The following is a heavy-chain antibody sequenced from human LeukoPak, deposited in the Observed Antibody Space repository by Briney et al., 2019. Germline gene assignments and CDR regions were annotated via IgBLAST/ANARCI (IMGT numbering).Heavy chain of an antibody. CDR3: ARVTAAGIWTFDI. J-gene: IGHJ3*02. CDR1: GDTFIIND. V-gene: IGHV1-8*02. Sequence: ASVKVSCKASGDTFIINDINWVRQATGQGLEWMGRMNPNSGNTGYAQKFQGRVTMTRNISITTAYMELTDLRSEDTAVYYCARVTAAGIWTFDIWGQGTTVTVSS. D-gene: IGHD6-13*01. CDR2: MNPNSGNT.